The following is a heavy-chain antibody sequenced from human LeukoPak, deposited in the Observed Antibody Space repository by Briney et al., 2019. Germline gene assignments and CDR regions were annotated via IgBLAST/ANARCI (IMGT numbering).Heavy chain of an antibody. D-gene: IGHD3-16*01. CDR2: IYYSGST. Sequence: PSETLSLTCTVSGGSISSGDYYWSSIRQPPGKGLEWIGYIYYSGSTYYNPSLKSRVTISVDTSTNQFSLKLSSVTAADTAVYYCARDLSISGGDYYYYFYMDGWGTGTTVTVSS. CDR1: GGSISSGDYY. J-gene: IGHJ6*03. V-gene: IGHV4-30-4*08. CDR3: ARDLSISGGDYYYYFYMDG.